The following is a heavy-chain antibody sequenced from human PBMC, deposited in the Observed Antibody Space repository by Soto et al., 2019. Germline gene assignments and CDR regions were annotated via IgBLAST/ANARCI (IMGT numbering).Heavy chain of an antibody. V-gene: IGHV6-1*01. CDR1: GDSVSSDITS. Sequence: QGQLQQSGPGLVKPSQTLSLTCAISGDSVSSDITSWNWIRQSPSRGLEWLGRTYYRSKWFHDYAVSVKSRITINPDTSKNQLSLELKSMTPEDTAVYYCARGNALDVWGQGTVVTVSS. CDR3: ARGNALDV. D-gene: IGHD3-10*01. J-gene: IGHJ3*01. CDR2: TYYRSKWFH.